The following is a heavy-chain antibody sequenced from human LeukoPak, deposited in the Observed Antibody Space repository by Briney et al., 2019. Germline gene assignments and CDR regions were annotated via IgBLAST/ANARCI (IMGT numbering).Heavy chain of an antibody. CDR3: ARDSSGGYGFIDY. D-gene: IGHD5-12*01. J-gene: IGHJ4*02. CDR1: GGSISSSGYY. V-gene: IGHV4-31*03. CDR2: IYHSGNG. Sequence: SETLSLTCIVSGGSISSSGYYWSWIRQHPGKGLEWIGYIYHSGNGYYNPSLKSRVIISVDTSKNQFSLKLNSVTAADTAVYYCARDSSGGYGFIDYWGQGSLVTVSS.